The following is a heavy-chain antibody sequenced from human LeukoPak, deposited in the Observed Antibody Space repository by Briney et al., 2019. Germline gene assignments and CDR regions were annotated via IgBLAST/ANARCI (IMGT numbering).Heavy chain of an antibody. CDR3: ARGGSGWAFDY. CDR1: GFSVTNNY. CDR2: FYVGGAT. Sequence: PGGSLRLSCAVSGFSVTNNYMSWVRQAPGKGLEWVSVFYVGGATYYADSVKGRFTISRDNAKNSLYLQMNSLSDEDTAVYYCARGGSGWAFDYWGQGTLVTVSS. D-gene: IGHD6-19*01. J-gene: IGHJ4*02. V-gene: IGHV3-53*01.